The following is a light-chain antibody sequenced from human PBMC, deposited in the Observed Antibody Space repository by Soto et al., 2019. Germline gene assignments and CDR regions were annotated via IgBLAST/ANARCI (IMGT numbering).Light chain of an antibody. Sequence: EIVLTQSPGTLSLSPGERATLSCRASQSVSSSYLAWYQQKPGQAPRLLIYGTSRRATAIPDRFTGSGSGTDFTLTISRLEPEDCAVYYCQQYGSSSWTFGQGTKVDIK. J-gene: IGKJ1*01. CDR2: GTS. V-gene: IGKV3-20*01. CDR3: QQYGSSSWT. CDR1: QSVSSSY.